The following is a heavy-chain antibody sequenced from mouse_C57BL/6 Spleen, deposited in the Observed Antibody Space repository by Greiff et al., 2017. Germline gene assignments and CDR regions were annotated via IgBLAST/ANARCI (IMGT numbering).Heavy chain of an antibody. D-gene: IGHD2-1*01. CDR2: IRSKSSNYAT. J-gene: IGHJ4*01. Sequence: EVNVVESGGGLVQPKGSLKLSCAASGFTFNTYAMHWVRQAPGKGLEWVARIRSKSSNYATYYADSVKDRFTISRDDSQSMLYLQMNNLKTEDTAMYYCVRAGLYYGNYVDYAMDYWGQGTSVTVSS. CDR1: GFTFNTYA. CDR3: VRAGLYYGNYVDYAMDY. V-gene: IGHV10-3*01.